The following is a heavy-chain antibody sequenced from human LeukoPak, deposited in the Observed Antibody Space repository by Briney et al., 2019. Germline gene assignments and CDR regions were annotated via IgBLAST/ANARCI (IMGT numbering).Heavy chain of an antibody. CDR1: GFTVSSNY. D-gene: IGHD3-10*01. Sequence: GGSLRLSCAASGFTVSSNYMSWVRQAPGKGLEWVANIKQDGSEKYYVDSVKGRFTISRDNAKNSLYLQMNSLRAEDTAVYYCARYGLLWFGEFSKHFDYWGQGTLVTVSS. J-gene: IGHJ4*02. CDR3: ARYGLLWFGEFSKHFDY. CDR2: IKQDGSEK. V-gene: IGHV3-7*01.